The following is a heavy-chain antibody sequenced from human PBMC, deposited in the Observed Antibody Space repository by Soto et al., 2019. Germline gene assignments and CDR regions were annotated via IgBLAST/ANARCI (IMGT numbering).Heavy chain of an antibody. CDR1: GGSISSGDYY. D-gene: IGHD3-3*01. V-gene: IGHV4-31*03. Sequence: QVQLQESGPGLVKPSQTLSLTCTVSGGSISSGDYYWNWIRQHPGRGLEWIGYMYYSGSSGSTNYNPSLGSTNYNPSLESRLTISIDTSKNQFSLRLSSVTAADTAMYYCARIDFWTGYWIYCGQGILVTVSS. J-gene: IGHJ4*02. CDR3: ARIDFWTGYWIY. CDR2: MYYSGSSGSTNYNPSLGST.